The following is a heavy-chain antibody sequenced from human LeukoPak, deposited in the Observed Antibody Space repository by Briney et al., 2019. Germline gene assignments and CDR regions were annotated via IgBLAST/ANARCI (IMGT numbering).Heavy chain of an antibody. Sequence: SETLFLTCTVSGGSINSGGFYWSWIRQHPGKGLEWIGYIYYSGSTFYNPSLKSRVAIPLDKSKNQFSLNLRSVTAADTAVYYCARGGSFLGNYVYWGQGTLVTVSS. V-gene: IGHV4-31*03. D-gene: IGHD3-16*01. CDR3: ARGGSFLGNYVY. CDR2: IYYSGST. J-gene: IGHJ4*02. CDR1: GGSINSGGFY.